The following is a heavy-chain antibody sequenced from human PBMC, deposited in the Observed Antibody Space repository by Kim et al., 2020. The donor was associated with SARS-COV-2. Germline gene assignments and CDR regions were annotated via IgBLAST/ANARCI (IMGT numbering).Heavy chain of an antibody. CDR3: ARHLGYSYGKYYYGMDV. Sequence: SETLSLTCTVSGGSISSSSYYWGWIRQPPGKGLEWIGSIYYSGSTYYNPSLKSRVTISVDTSKNQFSLKLSSVTAADTAVYYCARHLGYSYGKYYYGMDVWGQGTTVTVSS. V-gene: IGHV4-39*01. J-gene: IGHJ6*02. CDR1: GGSISSSSYY. D-gene: IGHD5-18*01. CDR2: IYYSGST.